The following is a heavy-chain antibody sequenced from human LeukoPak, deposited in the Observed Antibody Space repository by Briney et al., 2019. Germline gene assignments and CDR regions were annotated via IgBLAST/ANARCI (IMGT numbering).Heavy chain of an antibody. CDR2: IWHDGSNK. D-gene: IGHD3-10*01. Sequence: GGSLRLSCAASGFTFSSYGMHWVRQAPGKGLEWVAVIWHDGSNKYYADSVKGRFTISRDNSKNTLYLQMNSLRAEDTAVYYCAKGSDGTRFVDYWGQGTLVTVSS. J-gene: IGHJ4*02. CDR1: GFTFSSYG. V-gene: IGHV3-33*06. CDR3: AKGSDGTRFVDY.